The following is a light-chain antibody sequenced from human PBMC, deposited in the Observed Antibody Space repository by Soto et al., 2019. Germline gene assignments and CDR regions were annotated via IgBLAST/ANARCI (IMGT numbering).Light chain of an antibody. J-gene: IGKJ3*01. CDR3: QQYDNLFT. CDR1: QDISNY. CDR2: DAS. V-gene: IGKV1-33*01. Sequence: DIQMTQSPSSLSASVGDRVTITCQASQDISNYLNWYQQKPGKAPKLLIYDASNLETVVPSRFSGSGSGTDFTFTISSLQPEDIATYYCQQYDNLFTFGTGTKVDIK.